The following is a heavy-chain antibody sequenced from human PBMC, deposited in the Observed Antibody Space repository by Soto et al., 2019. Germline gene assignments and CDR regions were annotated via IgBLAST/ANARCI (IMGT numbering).Heavy chain of an antibody. J-gene: IGHJ4*02. Sequence: QVQLVESGGGVVQPGRSLRLSCAASGFTFSSYAMHWVRQAPGKGLEWVAVISYEGSNKYYADSVKGRFTISRDNSKNTLYLQMNSLRAEDTAVYYCADVFAGEYWGQGTLVTVSS. CDR2: ISYEGSNK. CDR3: ADVFAGEY. CDR1: GFTFSSYA. D-gene: IGHD3-10*01. V-gene: IGHV3-30-3*01.